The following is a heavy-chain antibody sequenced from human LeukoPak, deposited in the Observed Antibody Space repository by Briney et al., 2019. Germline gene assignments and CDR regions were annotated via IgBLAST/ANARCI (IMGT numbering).Heavy chain of an antibody. D-gene: IGHD5-24*01. CDR3: AKETIRSEHAY. J-gene: IGHJ4*02. CDR1: GFTFSSYE. V-gene: IGHV3-48*03. CDR2: ISRSGDTI. Sequence: GGSLRLSCAASGFTFSSYEMNWVRQAPGKGLEGVSYISRSGDTIYHADSVKGRFTISRDNSKNTLYLQMNSLRAEDTAVYYCAKETIRSEHAYWGQGTLVTVSS.